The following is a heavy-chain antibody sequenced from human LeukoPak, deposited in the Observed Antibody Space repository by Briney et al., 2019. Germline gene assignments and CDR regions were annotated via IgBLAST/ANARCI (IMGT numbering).Heavy chain of an antibody. D-gene: IGHD1-26*01. CDR1: GYTFTGYY. J-gene: IGHJ4*02. CDR2: INPNSGGT. V-gene: IGHV1-2*02. CDR3: ARDLPSGSFPVDY. Sequence: ASVKVSCKASGYTFTGYYMHWVRQAPGQGLEWMGWINPNSGGTNYAQKFQGRVTMTRDTSISTAYMELSRLRSDDTAVYYCARDLPSGSFPVDYWGQGTLVTVSS.